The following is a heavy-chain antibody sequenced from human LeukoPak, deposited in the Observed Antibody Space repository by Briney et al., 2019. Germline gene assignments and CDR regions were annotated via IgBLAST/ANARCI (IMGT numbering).Heavy chain of an antibody. CDR1: GYTFTSYG. CDR3: ARVLPRNYFDAFDI. Sequence: GASVKVSCKASGYTFTSYGISWVRQASGQGLEWMGWISAYNGNTNYAQKLQGRVTMTTDTSTSTAYMELRSLRSDDTAVYYCARVLPRNYFDAFDIWGQGTMVTVSS. CDR2: ISAYNGNT. V-gene: IGHV1-18*04. J-gene: IGHJ3*02. D-gene: IGHD3-10*01.